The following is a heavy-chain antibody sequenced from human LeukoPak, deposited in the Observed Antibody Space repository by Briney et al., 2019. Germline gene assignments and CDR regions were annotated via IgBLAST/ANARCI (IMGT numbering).Heavy chain of an antibody. Sequence: SQTLSLTCTVSGGSISSGGYYWSWNRQHPGQGLVWIGNIYYSASSYYNPSLKSRVTISVDTYKNQLSLRLSSVTGADTAVYYCARSFPGPYDSSGYYANDAFDIWGQGTMVTVSS. D-gene: IGHD3-22*01. CDR3: ARSFPGPYDSSGYYANDAFDI. J-gene: IGHJ3*02. CDR1: GGSISSGGYY. CDR2: IYYSASS. V-gene: IGHV4-31*03.